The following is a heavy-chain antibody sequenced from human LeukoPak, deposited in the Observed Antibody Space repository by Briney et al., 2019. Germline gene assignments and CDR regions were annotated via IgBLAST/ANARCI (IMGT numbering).Heavy chain of an antibody. D-gene: IGHD3-10*01. J-gene: IGHJ4*02. V-gene: IGHV3-23*01. CDR3: AKSGFGEPFDY. CDR2: ISGSGGST. CDR1: GFTFSKYA. Sequence: GGSLRLSCAASGFTFSKYAMSWVRQAPGKGLEWVSGISGSGGSTYYADSVRGRFTFSRDNSKNTLYLQMNSLRAEDTAIYYCAKSGFGEPFDYWGQGTLVTVSS.